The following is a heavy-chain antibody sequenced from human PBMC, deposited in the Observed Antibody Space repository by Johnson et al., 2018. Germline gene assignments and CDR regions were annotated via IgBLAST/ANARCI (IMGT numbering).Heavy chain of an antibody. V-gene: IGHV3-23*01. CDR3: ARGIYYCYYMDV. J-gene: IGHJ6*03. CDR1: GFTFSSYA. CDR2: ISGSGGST. Sequence: EVQLLESGGGLVQPGGSLRLSCAASGFTFSSYAMTWVRQAPGKGLEWVSAISGSGGSTYYADSVKGRFTISRDNSKNTLYSQMNSRRAEDTALYYCARGIYYCYYMDVWGNGTTVTVSS.